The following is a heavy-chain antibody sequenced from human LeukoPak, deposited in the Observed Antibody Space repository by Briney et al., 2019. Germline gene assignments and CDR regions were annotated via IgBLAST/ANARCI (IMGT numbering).Heavy chain of an antibody. V-gene: IGHV4-34*01. J-gene: IGHJ6*04. D-gene: IGHD2-21*02. CDR2: INHTGGT. Sequence: SQTLSLTCAISEGTFTGYYGTWFLQPPGKGLEWIGEINHTGGTNYNPSLKSRATISVDTSKSQFSLKLSSVTAADTAVYYCARGWVTTTSYYYYGMDVWGRGTTVTVSS. CDR3: ARGWVTTTSYYYYGMDV. CDR1: EGTFTGYY.